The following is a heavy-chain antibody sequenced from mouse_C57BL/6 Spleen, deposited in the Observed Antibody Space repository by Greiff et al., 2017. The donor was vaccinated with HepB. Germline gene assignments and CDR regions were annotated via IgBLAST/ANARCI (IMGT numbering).Heavy chain of an antibody. CDR3: ARGDYYGHWYFDV. V-gene: IGHV1-61*01. CDR2: IDPSDSET. J-gene: IGHJ1*03. Sequence: QVQLKQPGAELVRPGSSVKLSCKASGYTFTSYWMDWVKQRPGQGLEWIGNIDPSDSETHYNQKFKDKATLTVDKSSSTAYMQLSSLTSEDSAVYYCARGDYYGHWYFDVWGTGTTVTVSS. D-gene: IGHD2-1*01. CDR1: GYTFTSYW.